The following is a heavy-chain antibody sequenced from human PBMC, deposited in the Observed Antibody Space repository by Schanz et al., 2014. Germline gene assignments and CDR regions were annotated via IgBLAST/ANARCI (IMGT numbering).Heavy chain of an antibody. CDR1: GFSFSSYA. CDR3: AGPALWFGDNCFDA. V-gene: IGHV3-23*01. Sequence: EVQLLESGGGLVEPGGSLRLSCAASGFSFSSYAMGWVRQARGKWLEWIAAMNESHSTIYYADTVKGRFTISRDNAKNTLYLQVNSLRAEDTAVYYCAGPALWFGDNCFDAWGQGTLVTVSS. D-gene: IGHD3-10*01. J-gene: IGHJ5*02. CDR2: MNESHSTI.